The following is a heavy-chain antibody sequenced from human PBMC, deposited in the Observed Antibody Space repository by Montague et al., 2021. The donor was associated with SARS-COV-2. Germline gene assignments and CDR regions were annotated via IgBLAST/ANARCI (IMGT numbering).Heavy chain of an antibody. J-gene: IGHJ4*02. CDR3: AKGGVWERRGLTTFDY. Sequence: SLRLSCAASGFTFSSYAMSWVRQAPGKGLEWVSTITGGGGSTYYADSVKGRFTISRDNSKNTLYLQMNSLRAEDTAVYYCAKGGVWERRGLTTFDYWGQGTLVTVSS. D-gene: IGHD1-26*01. CDR1: GFTFSSYA. CDR2: ITGGGGST. V-gene: IGHV3-23*01.